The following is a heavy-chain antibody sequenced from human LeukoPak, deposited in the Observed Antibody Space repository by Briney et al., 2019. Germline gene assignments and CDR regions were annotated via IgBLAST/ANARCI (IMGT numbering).Heavy chain of an antibody. Sequence: GGSLRLSCAASGFTFSIYSMNWVRQAPGKGLEWVSSISSSSNYINHADSVKGRFTISRDNAKNSLYLQMNSLRAEDTAVYYCARELVAVSDTVGDFWGQGTLVTVSS. CDR1: GFTFSIYS. CDR2: ISSSSNYI. CDR3: ARELVAVSDTVGDF. D-gene: IGHD6-19*01. V-gene: IGHV3-21*01. J-gene: IGHJ4*02.